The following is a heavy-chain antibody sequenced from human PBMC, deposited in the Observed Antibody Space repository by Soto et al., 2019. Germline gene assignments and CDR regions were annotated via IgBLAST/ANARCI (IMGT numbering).Heavy chain of an antibody. J-gene: IGHJ4*02. CDR2: IYYSGST. V-gene: IGHV4-30-4*01. Sequence: SETLSLTCTVSGGSISSGDYYWSWIRQPPGKGLEWIGYIYYSGSTYYNPSLKSRVTISVDTSKNQFSLKLSSVTAADTAVYYCARDPTIFGVGLDYWGQGTLVTVSA. CDR3: ARDPTIFGVGLDY. CDR1: GGSISSGDYY. D-gene: IGHD3-3*01.